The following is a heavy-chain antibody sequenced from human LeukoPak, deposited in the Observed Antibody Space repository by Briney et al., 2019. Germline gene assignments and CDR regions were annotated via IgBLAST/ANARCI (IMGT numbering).Heavy chain of an antibody. CDR1: GFTVSSNY. V-gene: IGHV3-66*01. Sequence: PGGSLRLSCAASGFTVSSNYMSWVRQAPGKGLEWVSVIYSGVSTYYADSVKGRFTISRDNSENTLYLQMNSLRAEDTAVYYCARDLSAAPQYWGQGTLVTVSS. J-gene: IGHJ4*02. D-gene: IGHD6-6*01. CDR2: IYSGVST. CDR3: ARDLSAAPQY.